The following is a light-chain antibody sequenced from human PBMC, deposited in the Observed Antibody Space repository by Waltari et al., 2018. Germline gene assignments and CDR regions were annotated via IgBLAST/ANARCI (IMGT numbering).Light chain of an antibody. V-gene: IGKV1-39*01. Sequence: DIQMTQSPSSLSASVGDRVIITCRASQSISKLLNWFQQKPGKAPKILIYKTSTLQTGVPSRFSASGSGAHFTLTISNLQPEDFGTYYCHQSDDVPLTFGGGTKLKI. CDR1: QSISKL. J-gene: IGKJ4*01. CDR2: KTS. CDR3: HQSDDVPLT.